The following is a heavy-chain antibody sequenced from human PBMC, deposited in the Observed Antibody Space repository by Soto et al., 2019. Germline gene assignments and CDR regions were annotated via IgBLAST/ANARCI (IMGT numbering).Heavy chain of an antibody. D-gene: IGHD3-3*02. V-gene: IGHV4-34*01. CDR1: GGSFSGYY. CDR2: INHSGST. Sequence: SETLSLTCAVYGGSFSGYYWSWIRQPPGKGLEWIGEINHSGSTNYKPSLKSRVTISVDTSKNQFSLKLSSVTAADTAVYYCARGPLCVLGWFDPWGQGTMVTFYS. CDR3: ARGPLCVLGWFDP. J-gene: IGHJ5*02.